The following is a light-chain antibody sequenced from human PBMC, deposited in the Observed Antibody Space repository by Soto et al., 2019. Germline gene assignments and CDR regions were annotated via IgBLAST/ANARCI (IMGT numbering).Light chain of an antibody. CDR2: AGS. Sequence: DIQMTQSPSSLSASVGDRVTITCRASQVIDNYLAWYQQQPGKVPSLLIYAGSVLQAGVPPRFTGSSSGTDFTLTISSLQPEDVETYFCQKYNSAPWTFGQGTKVEIK. CDR1: QVIDNY. J-gene: IGKJ1*01. CDR3: QKYNSAPWT. V-gene: IGKV1-27*01.